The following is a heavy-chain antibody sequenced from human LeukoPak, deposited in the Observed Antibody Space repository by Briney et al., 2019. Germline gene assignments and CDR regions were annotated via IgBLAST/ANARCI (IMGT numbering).Heavy chain of an antibody. CDR1: GGSISRYY. J-gene: IGHJ4*02. Sequence: PSETLSLTCTVSGGSISRYYWSWIRQPPGKGLEWIGYIYYSGSTNYNPSLKSRVTISVDTSKNQFSLKLSSVTAADTAVYYCARQPGIAVEGPFDYWGQGTLVTVSS. CDR3: ARQPGIAVEGPFDY. D-gene: IGHD6-19*01. V-gene: IGHV4-59*08. CDR2: IYYSGST.